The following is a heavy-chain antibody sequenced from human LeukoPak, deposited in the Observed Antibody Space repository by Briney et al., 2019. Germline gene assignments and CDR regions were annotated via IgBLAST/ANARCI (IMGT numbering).Heavy chain of an antibody. CDR2: ISYDGSNK. D-gene: IGHD2-21*02. J-gene: IGHJ1*01. CDR3: TSWGDTTAEYFQR. CDR1: GFTFSSYG. V-gene: IGHV3-30*03. Sequence: GGSLRLSCAASGFTFSSYGMHWVRQAPGKGLEWVAVISYDGSNKYYADSVKGRFTISRDNSKNTLYLQMNSLRAEDTAVYYCTSWGDTTAEYFQRWGQGTLVTVSS.